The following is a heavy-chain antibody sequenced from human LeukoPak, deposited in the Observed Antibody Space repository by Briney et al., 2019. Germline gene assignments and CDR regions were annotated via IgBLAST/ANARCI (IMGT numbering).Heavy chain of an antibody. CDR3: AGTLRLKTPRAFDI. CDR2: IHEDGGDK. J-gene: IGHJ3*02. V-gene: IGHV3-7*05. CDR1: GFTFSSYW. D-gene: IGHD3-3*01. Sequence: GGSLRLSCVVSGFTFSSYWMNWVRQAPGKGLEWVANIHEDGGDKYYVDSVKGRFTISRDNAKNSLYLQMNSLRAEDTAIYYCAGTLRLKTPRAFDIWGQGTIVTVSS.